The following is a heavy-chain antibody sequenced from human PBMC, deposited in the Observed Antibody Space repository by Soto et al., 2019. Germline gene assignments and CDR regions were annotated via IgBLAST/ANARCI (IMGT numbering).Heavy chain of an antibody. CDR2: VSYDGSNK. Sequence: QVQLVESGGGVVQPGRSLRLSCAASGFTFSNYAMHWVRQAPGKGLEWVAVVSYDGSNKYYADSVKGRFTIPRDSSKNTLYLQMNSLRAEDTAVYHCARDECDSSGWYTFDYWGQGTLVTVSS. D-gene: IGHD6-19*01. CDR1: GFTFSNYA. J-gene: IGHJ4*02. V-gene: IGHV3-30-3*01. CDR3: ARDECDSSGWYTFDY.